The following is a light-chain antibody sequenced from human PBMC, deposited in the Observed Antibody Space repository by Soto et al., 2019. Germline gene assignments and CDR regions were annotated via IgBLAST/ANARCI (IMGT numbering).Light chain of an antibody. CDR3: QQYANSPIT. J-gene: IGKJ5*01. Sequence: EMVLTQSPATLSSFPGDRVTLSCRASQYINTRLAWYQQKPGQAPRLLIYGVSSRASGIPDRFFGSGSGTDFTLTINRLEPEDFAVYYCQQYANSPITFGQGTRLEIK. V-gene: IGKV3-20*01. CDR1: QYINTR. CDR2: GVS.